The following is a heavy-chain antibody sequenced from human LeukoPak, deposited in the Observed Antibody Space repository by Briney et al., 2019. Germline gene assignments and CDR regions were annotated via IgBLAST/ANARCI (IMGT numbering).Heavy chain of an antibody. Sequence: PWRSLTLSCTASGFTFSTFAMQWVRQAPGKGLEWVACIWLDGDNQQYADSVKGRFTISRDNSKNTLYLQMNSLRAEDTAVYYCARDKQKLGGYWGQGTLVTVSS. CDR1: GFTFSTFA. D-gene: IGHD6-13*01. CDR2: IWLDGDNQ. V-gene: IGHV3-33*01. J-gene: IGHJ4*02. CDR3: ARDKQKLGGY.